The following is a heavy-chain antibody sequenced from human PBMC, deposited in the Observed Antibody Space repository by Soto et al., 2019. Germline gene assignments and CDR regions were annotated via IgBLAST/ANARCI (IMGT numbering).Heavy chain of an antibody. V-gene: IGHV3-15*07. CDR3: TTGTGTVAD. CDR1: GFTFTNAW. D-gene: IGHD1-7*01. J-gene: IGHJ4*02. Sequence: EVQLVESGGGLVKPGGPLRLSCAASGFTFTNAWMNWVRQAPGKGLEWVGRIKSRTDGETTDYVAPVQGRFSISRDDSKNTVYLQMNSLKIEDTAVYYCTTGTGTVADWGQGTLVIFSS. CDR2: IKSRTDGETT.